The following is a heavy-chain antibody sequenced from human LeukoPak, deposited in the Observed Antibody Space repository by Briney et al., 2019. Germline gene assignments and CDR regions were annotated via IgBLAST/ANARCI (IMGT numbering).Heavy chain of an antibody. CDR1: GFTFTSYA. V-gene: IGHV3-23*05. CDR2: ISNSGSST. J-gene: IGHJ6*02. CDR3: ANTMVRGSYNMDV. D-gene: IGHD3-10*01. Sequence: GGSLRLSCAASGFTFTSYAMPWVRQAPGKGVEGVSGISNSGSSTYYADSVKGRFTISRHNSKNTLYLQLSSLRAEDTAVYYCANTMVRGSYNMDVWGQAATVTVSS.